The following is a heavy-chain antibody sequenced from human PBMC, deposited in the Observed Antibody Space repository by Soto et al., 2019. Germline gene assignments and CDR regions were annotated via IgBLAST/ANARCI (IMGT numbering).Heavy chain of an antibody. Sequence: GGSLRLSCAASGFTFSSYSMNWVRQAPGKGLEWVSSISSSSSYIYYADSVKGRFTISRDNAKNSLYLQMNSLRAEDTAVYYCAREVLSIANPVGWFDPWGQGTLVTVSS. CDR3: AREVLSIANPVGWFDP. CDR2: ISSSSSYI. D-gene: IGHD6-6*01. CDR1: GFTFSSYS. J-gene: IGHJ5*02. V-gene: IGHV3-21*01.